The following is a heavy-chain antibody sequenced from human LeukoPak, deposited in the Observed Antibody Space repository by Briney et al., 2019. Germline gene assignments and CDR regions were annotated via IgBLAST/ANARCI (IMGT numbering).Heavy chain of an antibody. D-gene: IGHD1-26*01. CDR3: ASQPSGSSDFDY. CDR1: GGSISSYC. J-gene: IGHJ4*02. Sequence: PSETLSLTCTVSGGSISSYCWSWIRQPPGKGLEWIGYIYYSGSTNYNPSLKSRVTISVDTSKNQFSLKLSSVTAADTAVYYCASQPSGSSDFDYWGQGTLVTVSS. V-gene: IGHV4-59*01. CDR2: IYYSGST.